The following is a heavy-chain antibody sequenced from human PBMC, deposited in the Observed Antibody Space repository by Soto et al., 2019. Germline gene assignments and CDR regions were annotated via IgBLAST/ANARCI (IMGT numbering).Heavy chain of an antibody. CDR3: ARVASMVRGVILDAFDI. CDR1: GDNFTSYA. Sequence: QVQLVQSGAEVKKPGSSVKASCKASGDNFTSYAMNWVRQAPGQRLEWMGWINAGNGNTKYSQKFQGRVTITRDTSASTAYMELSSLRSEATAVYYCARVASMVRGVILDAFDIWGQGTMVTVSS. V-gene: IGHV1-3*01. CDR2: INAGNGNT. J-gene: IGHJ3*02. D-gene: IGHD3-10*01.